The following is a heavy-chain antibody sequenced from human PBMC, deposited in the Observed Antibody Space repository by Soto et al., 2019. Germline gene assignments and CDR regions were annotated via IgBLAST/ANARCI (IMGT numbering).Heavy chain of an antibody. Sequence: GGSLRLSCAASGFAVSNTYMSWVRQAPGRGLEWVSFIYSDGTTCYADSVKGRFTISRDTSKNTLSLQMNSLRAEDTAVYYCARDCSGGSCYPALGAWGQGTLVTVSS. J-gene: IGHJ5*02. V-gene: IGHV3-53*01. CDR3: ARDCSGGSCYPALGA. CDR2: IYSDGTT. CDR1: GFAVSNTY. D-gene: IGHD2-15*01.